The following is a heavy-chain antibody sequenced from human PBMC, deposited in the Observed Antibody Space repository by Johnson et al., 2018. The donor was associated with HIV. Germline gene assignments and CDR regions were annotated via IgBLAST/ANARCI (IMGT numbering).Heavy chain of an antibody. J-gene: IGHJ3*02. D-gene: IGHD3-16*01. CDR2: DGSNR. V-gene: IGHV3-15*01. Sequence: DGSNRYYADSVKGRFTISRDDSKNTLYLQMNSLKTEDTAVYYCTTKSLGAFDIWGQGTMVTVSS. CDR3: TTKSLGAFDI.